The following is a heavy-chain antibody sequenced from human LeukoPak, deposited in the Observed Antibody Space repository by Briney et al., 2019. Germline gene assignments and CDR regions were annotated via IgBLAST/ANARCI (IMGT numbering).Heavy chain of an antibody. J-gene: IGHJ4*02. CDR1: GYTLTELS. D-gene: IGHD2-15*01. V-gene: IGHV1-24*01. Sequence: ASVKVSCKVSGYTLTELSMHWVRQAPGKGLEWMGGFDPEDGETIYAQKFQGRVTMTEDTSTDTAYMELSSLRSEDTAVYYCATLGYCSGGSCYGGQGTLVPVSS. CDR3: ATLGYCSGGSCY. CDR2: FDPEDGET.